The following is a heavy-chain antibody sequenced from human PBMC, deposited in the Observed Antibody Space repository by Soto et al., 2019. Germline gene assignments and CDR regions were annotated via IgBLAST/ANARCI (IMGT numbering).Heavy chain of an antibody. CDR3: ASALDSSGMGWFDP. D-gene: IGHD3-22*01. J-gene: IGHJ5*02. CDR1: GFTFSSYA. CDR2: ISYDGSNK. Sequence: QVQLVESGGGVVQPGRSLRLSCAASGFTFSSYAMHWVRQAPGKGLEWVAVISYDGSNKYYADSVKGRFTISRDNSKNTLYLKMNSLRAEDTAVYYCASALDSSGMGWFDPWGQGTLVTVSS. V-gene: IGHV3-30-3*01.